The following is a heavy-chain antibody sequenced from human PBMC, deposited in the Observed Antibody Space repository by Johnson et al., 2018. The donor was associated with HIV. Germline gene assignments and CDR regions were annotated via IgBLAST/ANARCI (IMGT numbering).Heavy chain of an antibody. J-gene: IGHJ3*02. D-gene: IGHD3-22*01. Sequence: QVQLVESGGGVVQPGRSLRLSCAASGFTFSSNYMSWVRQAPGKGLEWVAFIQYAGSNKYYADSVRGRFTISRDNSKNTLYLQMNSLRAEDTAVYYCAKIRSTMIVVVEGVDAVDIWGQGTMVTVSS. CDR3: AKIRSTMIVVVEGVDAVDI. CDR2: IQYAGSNK. CDR1: GFTFSSNY. V-gene: IGHV3-30*02.